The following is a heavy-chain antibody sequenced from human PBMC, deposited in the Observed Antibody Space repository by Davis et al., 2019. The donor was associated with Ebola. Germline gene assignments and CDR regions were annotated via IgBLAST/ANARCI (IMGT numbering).Heavy chain of an antibody. CDR3: ARVQGSDDYYYYGMDV. D-gene: IGHD6-6*01. CDR2: IYYSGST. Sequence: PSETLSLTCTVSGGSISSYYWSWIRQPPGKGLEWIGYIYYSGSTNYNPSLKSRVTISVDTSKNQFSLKLSSVTAADTAVYYCARVQGSDDYYYYGMDVWGQGTTVTVSS. V-gene: IGHV4-59*08. J-gene: IGHJ6*02. CDR1: GGSISSYY.